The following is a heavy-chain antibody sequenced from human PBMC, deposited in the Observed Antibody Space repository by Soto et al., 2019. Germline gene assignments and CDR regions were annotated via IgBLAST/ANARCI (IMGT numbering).Heavy chain of an antibody. J-gene: IGHJ6*02. D-gene: IGHD6-19*01. CDR1: GGSFSGYY. V-gene: IGHV4-34*01. CDR2: IKHSGST. Sequence: QVQLQQWGAGLLKPSETLSLTCAVYGGSFSGYYWSWIRQPPGKGLEWLGEIKHSGSTNYNPSLKRRVTISVDTSKNQFSLKRSSVTAADTTVYYCARGDAQWLVLGCGMDVWCQGTTVTVSS. CDR3: ARGDAQWLVLGCGMDV.